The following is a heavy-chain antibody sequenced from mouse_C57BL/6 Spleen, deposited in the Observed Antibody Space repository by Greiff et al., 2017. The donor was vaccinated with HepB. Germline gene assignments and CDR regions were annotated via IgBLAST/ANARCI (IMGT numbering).Heavy chain of an antibody. V-gene: IGHV1-39*01. CDR2: INPNYGTT. D-gene: IGHD1-1*01. Sequence: EVQLQESGPELVKPGASVKISCKASGYSFTDYNMNWVKQSNGKSLEWIGVINPNYGTTSYNQKFKGKATLTVDQSSSTAYMQLNSLTSEDSAVYYCARGNYYGSSAYAMDYWGQGTSVTVSS. CDR3: ARGNYYGSSAYAMDY. J-gene: IGHJ4*01. CDR1: GYSFTDYN.